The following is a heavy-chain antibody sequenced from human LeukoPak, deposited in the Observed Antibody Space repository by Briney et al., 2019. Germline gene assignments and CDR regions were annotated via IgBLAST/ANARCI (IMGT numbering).Heavy chain of an antibody. Sequence: GGSLRLSCAASGFTFDDYAMHWVRQAPGKGLEWVSGISWNSGSIGYADSVKGRFTISRDNAKNSLYLQMNSLRAEDTALYYCAKSLAMVRGVYFDYWGQGTLVTVSS. J-gene: IGHJ4*02. CDR2: ISWNSGSI. V-gene: IGHV3-9*01. CDR1: GFTFDDYA. D-gene: IGHD3-10*01. CDR3: AKSLAMVRGVYFDY.